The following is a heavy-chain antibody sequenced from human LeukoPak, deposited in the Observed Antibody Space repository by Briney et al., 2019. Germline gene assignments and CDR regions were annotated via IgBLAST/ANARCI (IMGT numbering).Heavy chain of an antibody. J-gene: IGHJ4*02. V-gene: IGHV3-30*02. CDR2: IRYDGSNK. D-gene: IGHD2-2*01. CDR3: AKEVPALYYFDY. CDR1: GFTFSSYA. Sequence: GGSLRLSCAASGFTFSSYAMSWVRQAPGKGLEWVAFIRYDGSNKYYADSVKGRFTISRDNSKNTLYLQMNSLRAEDTAVYYCAKEVPALYYFDYWGQGTLVTVSS.